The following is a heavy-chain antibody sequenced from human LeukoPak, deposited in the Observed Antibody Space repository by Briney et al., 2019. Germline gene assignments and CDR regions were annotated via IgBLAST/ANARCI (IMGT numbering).Heavy chain of an antibody. CDR1: GFTFSRHG. CDR2: ISPSGDIK. D-gene: IGHD3-16*02. CDR3: AKEYYDYVWGSYRDY. Sequence: GGSLRLSCVASGFTFSRHGMNWVRQAPGKGLEWVSGISPSGDIKYYIDSVKGRFTVSRDNSKNTLYLQINSLRDDDTAVYYCAKEYYDYVWGSYRDYWGQGTPVTVSS. J-gene: IGHJ4*02. V-gene: IGHV3-23*01.